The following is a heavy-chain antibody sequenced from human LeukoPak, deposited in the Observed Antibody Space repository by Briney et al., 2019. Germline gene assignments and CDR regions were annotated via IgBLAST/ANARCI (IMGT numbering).Heavy chain of an antibody. CDR3: AKDSSITMIVTLLFDY. D-gene: IGHD3-22*01. Sequence: GGSLRLSCAASGFTFRSYTMHWVRQAPGKGLEWVAVILYDGRTTNYAESVRGRFTISRDTSENTLYLQMNNLRPEDTAIYYCAKDSSITMIVTLLFDYWGQGTLVTVSS. J-gene: IGHJ4*02. V-gene: IGHV3-30*04. CDR1: GFTFRSYT. CDR2: ILYDGRTT.